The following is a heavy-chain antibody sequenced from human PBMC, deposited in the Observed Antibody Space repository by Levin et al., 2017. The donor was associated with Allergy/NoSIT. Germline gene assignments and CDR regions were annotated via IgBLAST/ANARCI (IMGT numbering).Heavy chain of an antibody. V-gene: IGHV3-73*01. Sequence: LSLPCAASGFTFRGSAMHWVRQASGKGLEWVGRIRSKANSYATAYAASVKGRFTISRDDSKNTAYLQMNSLKTEDTAVYYCTIHCSSTSCYVSVKEDWGQGTLVTVSS. D-gene: IGHD2-2*01. J-gene: IGHJ4*02. CDR3: TIHCSSTSCYVSVKED. CDR2: IRSKANSYAT. CDR1: GFTFRGSA.